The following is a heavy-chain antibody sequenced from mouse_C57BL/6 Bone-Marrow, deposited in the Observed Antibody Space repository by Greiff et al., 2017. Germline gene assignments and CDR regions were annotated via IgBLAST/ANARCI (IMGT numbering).Heavy chain of an antibody. Sequence: EVQGVESGGGLVKPGGSLKLSCAASGFTFSSYAMSWVRQTPEKRLEWVATISDGGSYTYYPDNVKGRFTISRDNAKNNLYLQMSHLKSEDTAMYYCARQGGGSYYAMDYWGQGTSVTVSS. J-gene: IGHJ4*01. CDR2: ISDGGSYT. CDR3: ARQGGGSYYAMDY. V-gene: IGHV5-4*01. CDR1: GFTFSSYA.